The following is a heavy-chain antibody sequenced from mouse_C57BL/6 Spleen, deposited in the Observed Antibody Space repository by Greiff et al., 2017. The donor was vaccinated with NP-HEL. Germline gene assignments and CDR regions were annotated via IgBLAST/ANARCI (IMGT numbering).Heavy chain of an antibody. CDR1: GYTFTNYW. D-gene: IGHD2-4*01. CDR3: ASDDYEVYFDY. V-gene: IGHV1-53*01. CDR2: INPSNGGT. J-gene: IGHJ2*01. Sequence: QVQLKQPGTELVKPGASVKLSCKASGYTFTNYWMHWVKQRPGQGLEWIGNINPSNGGTNYNEKFKSKATLTVDKSSSTAYMQLSSLTSEDSAVYYCASDDYEVYFDYWGQGTTLTVSS.